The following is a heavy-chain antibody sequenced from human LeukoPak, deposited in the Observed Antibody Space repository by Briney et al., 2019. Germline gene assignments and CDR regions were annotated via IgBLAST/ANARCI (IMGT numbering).Heavy chain of an antibody. J-gene: IGHJ4*02. CDR1: GHTFTGYY. V-gene: IGHV1-2*02. CDR2: INPNSGGT. CDR3: ARASNYDILTGYAPGSDYFDY. D-gene: IGHD3-9*01. Sequence: ASVKVSCKASGHTFTGYYMHWVRQAPGQGLEWMGWINPNSGGTNYAQKFQGRVTMTRDTSISTAYMELSSLRSEDTAVYYCARASNYDILTGYAPGSDYFDYWGQGALVTVSS.